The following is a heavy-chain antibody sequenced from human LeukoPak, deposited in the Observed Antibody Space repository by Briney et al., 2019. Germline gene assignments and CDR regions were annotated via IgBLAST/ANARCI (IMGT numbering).Heavy chain of an antibody. V-gene: IGHV3-7*04. CDR1: GFTFSSYW. J-gene: IGHJ4*02. CDR3: ARDPYFSFDY. CDR2: IKQDGSEK. Sequence: GGSLRLSCAASGFTFSSYWMSWVRQAPREGLEWVANIKQDGSEKYYVDSVKGRFTISRDNAKNSLYLQMNSLRAEDTAVYYGARDPYFSFDYWGQGTLVTVSS. D-gene: IGHD2/OR15-2a*01.